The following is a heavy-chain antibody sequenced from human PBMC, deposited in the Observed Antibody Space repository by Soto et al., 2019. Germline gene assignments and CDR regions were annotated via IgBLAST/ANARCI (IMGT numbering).Heavy chain of an antibody. CDR1: GFTFSSYA. V-gene: IGHV3-23*01. CDR2: ISGSGHST. Sequence: GGSLRLSCAASGFTFSSYAMSWVRQAPGKGLEWVSAISGSGHSTYYGDSVKGRFTISRDNSKNTLYLQMNSLRAEDTASYYCANVRCTGANCFLMYYCGQGSLVTVSS. CDR3: ANVRCTGANCFLMYY. D-gene: IGHD2-15*01. J-gene: IGHJ4*02.